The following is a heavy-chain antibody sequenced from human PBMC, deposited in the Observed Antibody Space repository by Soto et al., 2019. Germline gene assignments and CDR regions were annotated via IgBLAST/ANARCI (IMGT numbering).Heavy chain of an antibody. V-gene: IGHV1-46*01. Sequence: QVQLSQFGAEVKKPGASVKVSCKASGYSFTNFHIHWVRQAPGQGLEWLGMSERSGGITRDAQRLEGRSTMTRDESTSPVYMELRSLTSEDTAVYYCARDVMGHDNYETIGYYFDHWGQGTLVTVSS. D-gene: IGHD3-22*01. CDR2: SERSGGIT. CDR3: ARDVMGHDNYETIGYYFDH. J-gene: IGHJ4*02. CDR1: GYSFTNFH.